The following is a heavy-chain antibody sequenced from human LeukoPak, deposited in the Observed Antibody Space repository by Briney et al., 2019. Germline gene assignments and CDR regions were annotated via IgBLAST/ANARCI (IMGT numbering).Heavy chain of an antibody. J-gene: IGHJ6*03. CDR2: IYYSGST. Sequence: KPSETLSLTCTVSGGSISSSSYYWGWIRQPPGKGLEWIGSIYYSGSTYYNPSLKSRVTISVDTSKNQFSLKLSSVTAADTAVYYCARDFVEAADAFEAAYYYYYMDVWGKGTTVTVSS. CDR3: ARDFVEAADAFEAAYYYYYMDV. CDR1: GGSISSSSYY. D-gene: IGHD6-13*01. V-gene: IGHV4-39*07.